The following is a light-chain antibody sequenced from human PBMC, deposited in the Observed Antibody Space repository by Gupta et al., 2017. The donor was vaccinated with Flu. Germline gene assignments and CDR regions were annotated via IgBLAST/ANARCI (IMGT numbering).Light chain of an antibody. V-gene: IGLV3-21*02. Sequence: SYFLTQPPSVSVAPGQTARITCGGDDIGRKSVHWYQQKPGQAPVVVVYDDSDRPSGIPERFSGSNSGNTATLTISKVEAGEEAEYYCQVWQRRSDHLRVFGGGTKLTVL. CDR1: DIGRKS. CDR2: DDS. CDR3: QVWQRRSDHLRV. J-gene: IGLJ3*02.